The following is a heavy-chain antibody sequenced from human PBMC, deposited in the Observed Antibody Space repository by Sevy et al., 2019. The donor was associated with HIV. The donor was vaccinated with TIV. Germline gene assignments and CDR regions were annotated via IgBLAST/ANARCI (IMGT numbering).Heavy chain of an antibody. V-gene: IGHV4-59*08. Sequence: SETLSLTCTVSGGSISSYYWSRIRQPPGKGLEWIGYIYYSGSTNYNPSLKSRVTISVDTSKNQFSLKLSSVTAADTAVYYCARQVGDIVVAYFDYWGQGTLVTVSS. CDR3: ARQVGDIVVAYFDY. D-gene: IGHD2-15*01. J-gene: IGHJ4*02. CDR2: IYYSGST. CDR1: GGSISSYY.